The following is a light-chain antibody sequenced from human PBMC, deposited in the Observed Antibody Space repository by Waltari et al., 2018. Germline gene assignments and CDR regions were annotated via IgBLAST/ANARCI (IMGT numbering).Light chain of an antibody. Sequence: QSALTQPASVSGSTGQSIPIPGTGTRSDVGGSNLVPWYQQHPGKAPKLMIYEVSKRPSGVSNRFSGSKSGNTASLTISGLQAEDEADYYCCSYAGSSTLVFGGGTKLTVL. J-gene: IGLJ2*01. CDR3: CSYAGSSTLV. CDR2: EVS. V-gene: IGLV2-23*02. CDR1: RSDVGGSNL.